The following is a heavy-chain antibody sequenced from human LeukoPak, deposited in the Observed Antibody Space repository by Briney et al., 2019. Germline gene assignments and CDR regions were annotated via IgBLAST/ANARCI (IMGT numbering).Heavy chain of an antibody. V-gene: IGHV4-59*01. CDR1: GGSISSYY. D-gene: IGHD5-18*01. CDR3: ARDKTSNTAMVAGAFDI. J-gene: IGHJ3*02. Sequence: SETLSLTCTVSGGSISSYYWSWIRQPPGKGLEWIGYIYYSGSTNYNPSLKSRVTILVDTSKNQFSLKLSSVTAADTAVYYCARDKTSNTAMVAGAFDIWGQGKMVTVSS. CDR2: IYYSGST.